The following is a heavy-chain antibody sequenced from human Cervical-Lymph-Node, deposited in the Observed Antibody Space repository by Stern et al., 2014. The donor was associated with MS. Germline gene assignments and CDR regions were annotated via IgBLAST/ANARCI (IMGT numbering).Heavy chain of an antibody. CDR1: GFTFSSYS. CDR2: ISSSSSYI. Sequence: EVPLVESGGGLVTPGGSLRLSCAASGFTFSSYSMKWVRQAPVQGLAWVSSISSSSSYIYYADSVKGRFTISRDNAKNSLYLQMNSLRAEDTAVYYCASIPLFGGYYLKVTWGQGTLVTVSS. CDR3: ASIPLFGGYYLKVT. V-gene: IGHV3-21*01. D-gene: IGHD3-22*01. J-gene: IGHJ1*01.